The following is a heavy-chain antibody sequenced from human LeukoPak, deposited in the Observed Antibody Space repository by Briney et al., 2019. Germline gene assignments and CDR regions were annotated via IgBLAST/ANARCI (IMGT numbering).Heavy chain of an antibody. V-gene: IGHV3-7*01. CDR2: MKQDGSER. D-gene: IGHD1-1*01. Sequence: GGSLRLSCAASGFTLSSYWMSWVRQAPEKGLEWVANMKQDGSERYYVDSVKGRFIISRDNAKNSLYLEMNSLRAEDTSVYYCARYKPQYRWDLYYFDYWGQGTLVTVSS. CDR3: ARYKPQYRWDLYYFDY. CDR1: GFTLSSYW. J-gene: IGHJ4*02.